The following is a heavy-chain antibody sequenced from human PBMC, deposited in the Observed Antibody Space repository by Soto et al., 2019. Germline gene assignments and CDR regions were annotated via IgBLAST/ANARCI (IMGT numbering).Heavy chain of an antibody. D-gene: IGHD6-19*01. CDR2: ISSSSSYI. J-gene: IGHJ3*02. CDR3: ARALRYSSGWMPHDAFDI. CDR1: GFTFSSYS. V-gene: IGHV3-21*01. Sequence: PGGSLRLSCAASGFTFSSYSMNWVRQAPGKGLEWVSSISSSSSYIYYADSVKGRFTIPRDNAKNSLYLQMNSLRAEDTAVYYCARALRYSSGWMPHDAFDIWGQGTMVTVSS.